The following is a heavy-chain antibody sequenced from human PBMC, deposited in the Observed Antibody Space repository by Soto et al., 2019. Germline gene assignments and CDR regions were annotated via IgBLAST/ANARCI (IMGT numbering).Heavy chain of an antibody. CDR3: AREREGITMVRGVIRYFDY. Sequence: VQLVESGGGLVKPGGSLRLSCAASGFTFSAYYMSWIRQAPGKGLEWVSYMSSSSSYTNYADSVKGRFTISRDNAKNSLYLQMNSLRAEGTAVYYCAREREGITMVRGVIRYFDYWGQGTLVTVSS. D-gene: IGHD3-10*01. CDR2: MSSSSSYT. V-gene: IGHV3-11*06. J-gene: IGHJ4*02. CDR1: GFTFSAYY.